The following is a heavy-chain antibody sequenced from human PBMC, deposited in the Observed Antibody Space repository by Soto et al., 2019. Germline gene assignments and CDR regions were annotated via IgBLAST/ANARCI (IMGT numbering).Heavy chain of an antibody. V-gene: IGHV4-34*01. J-gene: IGHJ4*02. CDR3: ARADPNWRPIDF. CDR1: GGSFSGYY. Sequence: ETLSLTCAVYGGSFSGYYWSWIRQPPGKGLEWIGEINHSGSTNYNPSLKSRVTISVDTSKNQFSLKLSSVTAADTAVYDCARADPNWRPIDFWGQGTLVTVSS. CDR2: INHSGST. D-gene: IGHD1-1*01.